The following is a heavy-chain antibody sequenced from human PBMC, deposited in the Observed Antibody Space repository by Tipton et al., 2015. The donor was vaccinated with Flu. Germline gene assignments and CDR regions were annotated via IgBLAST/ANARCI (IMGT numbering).Heavy chain of an antibody. D-gene: IGHD4-11*01. J-gene: IGHJ5*02. CDR2: IYYSGST. CDR3: ARRDYSNYVSEPKNWFHP. Sequence: TLSLTCTVSSGSISSGGAYWSWLRQHPGKGLEWIGCIYYSGSTYYNPSLKSRVTMSVDSSRNQFSLRLSSVTAADTAVYYCARRDYSNYVSEPKNWFHPWGQGTLVTVSS. CDR1: SGSISSGGAY. V-gene: IGHV4-31*03.